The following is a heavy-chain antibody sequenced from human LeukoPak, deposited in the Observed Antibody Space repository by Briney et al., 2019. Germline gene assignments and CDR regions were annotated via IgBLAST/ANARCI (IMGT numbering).Heavy chain of an antibody. Sequence: SQTLSLTCTVSGGSISSGSYYWSWNRQPAGKGLEWIGRIYTSGSTNYNPSLKSRVTISVDTSKNQFSLKLSSVTAADTAVYYCASSKDGRIAAAQFDYWGQGTLVTVSS. CDR1: GGSISSGSYY. V-gene: IGHV4-61*02. CDR2: IYTSGST. D-gene: IGHD6-13*01. J-gene: IGHJ4*02. CDR3: ASSKDGRIAAAQFDY.